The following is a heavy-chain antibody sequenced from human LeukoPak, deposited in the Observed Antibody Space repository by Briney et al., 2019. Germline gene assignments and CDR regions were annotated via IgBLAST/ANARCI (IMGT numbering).Heavy chain of an antibody. CDR3: ANTLPSWFGELSYYFDY. J-gene: IGHJ4*02. V-gene: IGHV3-23*01. CDR1: GFTFSSYA. Sequence: GGSLRLSCAASGFTFSSYAMSWVRQAPGKGLEWVSVISGSGGSTYYADSMKGRFTISRDNSKNTLYLQMNSLRAEDTAVYYCANTLPSWFGELSYYFDYWGQGTLVTVSS. CDR2: ISGSGGST. D-gene: IGHD3-10*01.